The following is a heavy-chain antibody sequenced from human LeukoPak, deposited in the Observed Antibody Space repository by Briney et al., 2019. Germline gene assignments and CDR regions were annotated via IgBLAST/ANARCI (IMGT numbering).Heavy chain of an antibody. V-gene: IGHV1-2*02. J-gene: IGHJ5*02. CDR2: INPNSGGT. Sequence: ASVKVSCKASGYTFTGCYMHWVRQAPGQGLEWMGWINPNSGGTNYAQKFQGRVTMTRDTSISTAYMELSRLRSDDTAVYYCARARCSGGSCYPNWFDPWGQGTLVTVSS. D-gene: IGHD2-15*01. CDR1: GYTFTGCY. CDR3: ARARCSGGSCYPNWFDP.